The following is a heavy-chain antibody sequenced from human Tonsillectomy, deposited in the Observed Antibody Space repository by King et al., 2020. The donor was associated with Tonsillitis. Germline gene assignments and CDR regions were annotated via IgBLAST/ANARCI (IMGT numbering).Heavy chain of an antibody. J-gene: IGHJ4*02. D-gene: IGHD2-15*01. CDR2: IKEDGTEK. CDR3: ARCYCSGSSCYFVYFDF. V-gene: IGHV3-7*03. CDR1: GFTFSRSW. Sequence: VQLVESGGGLVQPGGSLRLSCAASGFTFSRSWMSWVRQAPGKGLEWVANIKEDGTEKYYVASVKGRFTIARDNAKNSLYLRMNSLRAEDTAVYYCARCYCSGSSCYFVYFDFWGQGTLVTVSS.